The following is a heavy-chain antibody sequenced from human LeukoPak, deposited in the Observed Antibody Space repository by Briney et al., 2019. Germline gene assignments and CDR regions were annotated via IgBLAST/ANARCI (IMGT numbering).Heavy chain of an antibody. CDR1: GFTFDDYA. CDR2: ISGDGGST. D-gene: IGHD6-6*01. Sequence: GGSLRPSCAASGFTFDDYAMHWVRQAPGKGLECVSLISGDGGSTYYADSVKGRFTISRDNSKNSLYLQMNSLRTEDTALYYCAKVIEEQLETLFDYWGQGTLVTVSS. J-gene: IGHJ4*02. CDR3: AKVIEEQLETLFDY. V-gene: IGHV3-43*02.